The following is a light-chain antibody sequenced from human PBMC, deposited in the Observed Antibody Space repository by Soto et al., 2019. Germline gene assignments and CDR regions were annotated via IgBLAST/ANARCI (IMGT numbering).Light chain of an antibody. CDR1: RFVSNYY. CDR2: AAS. CDR3: RHYGDSPPVFT. Sequence: DIVLTQSPGTLSLSPGDRATLSCRTSRFVSNYYVAWYQQRPGQAPRLLIYAASSRATDIPDRFSGSGSGTDFTLTISRLEPQDFAVYYCRHYGDSPPVFTFGPGTKVEI. V-gene: IGKV3-20*01. J-gene: IGKJ3*01.